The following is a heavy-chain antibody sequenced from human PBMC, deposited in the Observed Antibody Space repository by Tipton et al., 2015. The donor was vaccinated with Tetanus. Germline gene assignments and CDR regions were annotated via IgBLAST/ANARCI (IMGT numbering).Heavy chain of an antibody. J-gene: IGHJ4*02. CDR2: ISSSSSYI. CDR3: ARTTSGWYQTDY. Sequence: SLRLSCAASGFTFSSYSMNWVRQAPGKGLEWVSSISSSSSYIYYADSVKGRFTISRDNAKNSLYLQMNSLRAEDTAVYYCARTTSGWYQTDYWGQGTLVTVSS. D-gene: IGHD6-19*01. CDR1: GFTFSSYS. V-gene: IGHV3-21*01.